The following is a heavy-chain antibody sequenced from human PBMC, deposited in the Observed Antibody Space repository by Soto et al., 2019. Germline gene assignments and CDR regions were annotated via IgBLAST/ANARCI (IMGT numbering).Heavy chain of an antibody. Sequence: PSETLSLTCTVSGGSISSYYWSWIRQPAGKGLEWIGRIYTSGSTNYNPSLKSRVTMSVDTSKNQFSLKLSSVTAADTAMYYCARDFFHYDFLSGYYYRCFDPWGQGTLVTVS. V-gene: IGHV4-4*07. D-gene: IGHD3-3*01. J-gene: IGHJ5*02. CDR2: IYTSGST. CDR1: GGSISSYY. CDR3: ARDFFHYDFLSGYYYRCFDP.